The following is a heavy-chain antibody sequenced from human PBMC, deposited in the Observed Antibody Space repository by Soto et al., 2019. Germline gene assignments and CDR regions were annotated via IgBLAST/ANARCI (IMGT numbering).Heavy chain of an antibody. CDR2: IKPDGSER. Sequence: GGSLRLSCAASGFTFSSFWMTWVRQAPGKGLEWVANIKPDGSERYYVDSVKGRFTISRDNAKNSLSLQMNSLRAEDTAVYYCARDEVVCGLYFGESLCCGMGVWDQGNTVSV. J-gene: IGHJ6*02. CDR1: GFTFSSFW. V-gene: IGHV3-7*04. D-gene: IGHD3-10*01. CDR3: ARDEVVCGLYFGESLCCGMGV.